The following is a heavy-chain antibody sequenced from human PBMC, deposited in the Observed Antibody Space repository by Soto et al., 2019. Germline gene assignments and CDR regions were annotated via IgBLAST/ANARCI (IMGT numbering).Heavy chain of an antibody. Sequence: SETLSLTCAVYGGSFNGYYWTWIRQPPGKGLEWIGEIKHSGSTNYNPSLKSRVTISVDTSKNQFSLNLTSVTAADTAAYYCARDTFRGYSYGYYFDYWGQGALVTVSS. V-gene: IGHV4-34*01. CDR3: ARDTFRGYSYGYYFDY. CDR2: IKHSGST. J-gene: IGHJ4*02. CDR1: GGSFNGYY. D-gene: IGHD5-18*01.